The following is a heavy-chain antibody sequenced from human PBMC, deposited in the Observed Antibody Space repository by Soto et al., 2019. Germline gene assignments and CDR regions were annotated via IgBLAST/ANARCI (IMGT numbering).Heavy chain of an antibody. CDR1: GFPLSSYW. D-gene: IGHD3-9*01. J-gene: IGHJ4*02. CDR2: ISGDGVTT. V-gene: IGHV3-74*01. CDR3: AREYYGLLTGYYTDY. Sequence: EVQLVESGGDLVQRGGSLRLSCAASGFPLSSYWMHWVRHTPGEGLDWVARISGDGVTTYYADSVTGRFTVSRDNAKNTLSLQISGLRAEDTAVYYCAREYYGLLTGYYTDYWGQGTLVSVSS.